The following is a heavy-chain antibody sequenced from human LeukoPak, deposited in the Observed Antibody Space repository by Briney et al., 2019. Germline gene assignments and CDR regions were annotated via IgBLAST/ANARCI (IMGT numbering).Heavy chain of an antibody. D-gene: IGHD1-26*01. Sequence: PGRSLRLSCAASGFTFSSYAMHWVRQAPGKGLEWVAVISYDGSNKYYADSVKGRFTISRDNSKNTLYLQMNSLRAEDTAVYYCARDRGGSYFDYWAREPWSPSPQ. CDR1: GFTFSSYA. CDR2: ISYDGSNK. CDR3: ARDRGGSYFDY. J-gene: IGHJ4*02. V-gene: IGHV3-30-3*01.